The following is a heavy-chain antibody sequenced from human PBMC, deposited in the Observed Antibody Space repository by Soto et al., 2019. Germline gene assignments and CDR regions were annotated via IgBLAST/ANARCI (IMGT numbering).Heavy chain of an antibody. CDR2: ISGSGGDT. D-gene: IGHD3-10*01. CDR1: GFTFSSYA. Sequence: GGSLRLSCAASGFTFSSYAMTWVRQAPGKGLEWVSAISGSGGDTYYADSVKGRFTISRDNSKNTLYLQMNSLRAEDTAVYYCAKWAGSMVRGVNFDYWGQGTLVTVSS. J-gene: IGHJ4*02. V-gene: IGHV3-23*01. CDR3: AKWAGSMVRGVNFDY.